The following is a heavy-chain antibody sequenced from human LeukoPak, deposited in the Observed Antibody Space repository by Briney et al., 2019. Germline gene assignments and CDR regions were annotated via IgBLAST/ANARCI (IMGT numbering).Heavy chain of an antibody. Sequence: SETLSLTCTVSGGSISSSSYYWGWIRQPPGKGLEWIGSIYYSGSTYYNPSLKSRVTISVDTSKNQFSLKLSSVTAADTAVYYCARHGRYYDFWSGYYRFDYWGQGTLVTVSS. J-gene: IGHJ4*02. CDR1: GGSISSSSYY. CDR2: IYYSGST. V-gene: IGHV4-39*01. CDR3: ARHGRYYDFWSGYYRFDY. D-gene: IGHD3-3*01.